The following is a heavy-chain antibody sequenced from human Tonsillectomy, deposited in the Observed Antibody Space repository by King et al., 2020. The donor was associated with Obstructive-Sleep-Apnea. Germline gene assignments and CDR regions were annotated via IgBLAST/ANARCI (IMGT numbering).Heavy chain of an antibody. CDR3: AKDPTTLLWFGELLVDY. CDR2: IRYDGSNK. D-gene: IGHD3-10*01. J-gene: IGHJ4*02. V-gene: IGHV3-30*02. Sequence: VQLVESGGGVVQPGRSLRLSCAASGFTFSTYGMHWVRQAPGKGLEWVAFIRYDGSNKYYADSVKGRFTISRDNSKNTLYLQMNSLRAEDTAVYYCAKDPTTLLWFGELLVDYWGQGTLVTVSS. CDR1: GFTFSTYG.